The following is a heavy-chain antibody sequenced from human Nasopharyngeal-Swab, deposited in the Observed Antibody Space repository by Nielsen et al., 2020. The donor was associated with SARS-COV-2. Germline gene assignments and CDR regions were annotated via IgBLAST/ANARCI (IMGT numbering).Heavy chain of an antibody. V-gene: IGHV4-59*01. CDR3: ARDGYASGIDY. CDR2: IYYSGST. D-gene: IGHD3-16*01. J-gene: IGHJ4*02. Sequence: WTRQPPGKGLEWIGYIYYSGSTNYNPSLKSRVTISVDTSKNQFSLKVSSVTAADTAVYYCARDGYASGIDYWGQGTLVTVSS.